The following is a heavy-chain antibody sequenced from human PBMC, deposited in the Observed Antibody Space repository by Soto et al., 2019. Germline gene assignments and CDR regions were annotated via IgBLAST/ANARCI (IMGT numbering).Heavy chain of an antibody. CDR1: GGTFSSYA. CDR2: IIPIFGTA. CDR3: ASYSSSWSYYYYGMDV. J-gene: IGHJ6*04. V-gene: IGHV1-69*06. Sequence: SVKVSCKASGGTFSSYAISWVRQAPGQGLEWMGGIIPIFGTANYAQKFQGRVTITADKSTSTAYMELSSLRSEDTAVYYCASYSSSWSYYYYGMDVWGKGTTVTVSS. D-gene: IGHD6-13*01.